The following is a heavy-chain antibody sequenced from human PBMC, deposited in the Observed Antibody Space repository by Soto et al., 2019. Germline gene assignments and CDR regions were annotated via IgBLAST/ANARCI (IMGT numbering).Heavy chain of an antibody. D-gene: IGHD3-16*02. V-gene: IGHV4-34*01. CDR3: ARVRYYDYVWGSYRSYYYYYGMDV. J-gene: IGHJ6*02. CDR2: INHSGST. Sequence: QVQLQQWGAGLLKPSEPLSLTCAVYGGSFSGYYWSWIRQPPGKGLEWIGEINHSGSTNYNPSLKSRVTISVDTAKNQVSRKLSSVTAGDTAVYYCARVRYYDYVWGSYRSYYYYYGMDVWGQGTTVTVSS. CDR1: GGSFSGYY.